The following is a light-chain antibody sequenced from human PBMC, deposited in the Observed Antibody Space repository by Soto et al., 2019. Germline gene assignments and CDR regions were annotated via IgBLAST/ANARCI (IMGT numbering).Light chain of an antibody. V-gene: IGKV4-1*01. J-gene: IGKJ2*01. CDR2: GAS. Sequence: DTVMTQSPDSLAVSLGERATINCKSSQSVLYTSNNKNYLAWFQQKPGQPPKLLIYGASSRESGVPDRFSGSGSGTDFTLTISSLQAEDVAVYYCQQYDITPHTFGQGTKLEIK. CDR3: QQYDITPHT. CDR1: QSVLYTSNNKNY.